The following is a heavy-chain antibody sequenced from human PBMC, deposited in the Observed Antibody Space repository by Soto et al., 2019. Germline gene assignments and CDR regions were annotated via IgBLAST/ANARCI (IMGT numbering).Heavy chain of an antibody. D-gene: IGHD3-10*01. CDR1: GGSFSGYY. CDR3: ARSTPTYGLYYYYGMDV. CDR2: IYYSGST. Sequence: SETLSLTCAVYGGSFSGYYWSWIRQHPGKGLEWIGYIYYSGSTYYNPSLKSRVTISVDTSKNQFSLKLSSVTAADTAVYYCARSTPTYGLYYYYGMDVWGQGTTVTVSS. V-gene: IGHV4-31*11. J-gene: IGHJ6*02.